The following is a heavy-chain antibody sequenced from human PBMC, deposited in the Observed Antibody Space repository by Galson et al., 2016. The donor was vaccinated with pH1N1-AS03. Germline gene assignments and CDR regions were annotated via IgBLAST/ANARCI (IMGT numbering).Heavy chain of an antibody. Sequence: SLRLSCAASGFTFSSHGMHWVRQTPGKGLEWVAVIWHDGSEKYYADSVKGRFTISRDNSKNTLYLQMNSLRAEDTAVYYCARDRHSYDYIWGTYRYVWYFVLWGGGSPVSVSS. J-gene: IGHJ2*01. CDR2: IWHDGSEK. CDR1: GFTFSSHG. D-gene: IGHD3-16*02. V-gene: IGHV3-33*01. CDR3: ARDRHSYDYIWGTYRYVWYFVL.